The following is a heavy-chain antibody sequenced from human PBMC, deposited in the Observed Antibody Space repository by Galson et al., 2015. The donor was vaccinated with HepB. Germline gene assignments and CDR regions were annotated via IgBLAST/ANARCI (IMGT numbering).Heavy chain of an antibody. V-gene: IGHV4-39*01. J-gene: IGHJ6*02. Sequence: ETLSLTCSVAVVSISSRSYYWSWIRQPPGEGLEGVASIYYSGSTHYSPSLQSRVTSSADTSKHQFSLRLSSATAADTAVYYCVRHGNDDFYYAMDVWGQGTTV. CDR2: IYYSGST. CDR1: VVSISSRSYY. CDR3: VRHGNDDFYYAMDV. D-gene: IGHD1-1*01.